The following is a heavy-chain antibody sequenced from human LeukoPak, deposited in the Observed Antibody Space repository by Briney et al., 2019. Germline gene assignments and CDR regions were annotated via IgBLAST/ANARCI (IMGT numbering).Heavy chain of an antibody. V-gene: IGHV1-18*01. Sequence: ASVKVTCKTSGYKFTSFGLSWVRQAPGQGLEWMGWISTNNGNTHYAQKFQGRVTLTTDTSTSTAYMELRSLKSDDTALYYCAREVPYPDCSSSGCYGPWDYWGQGALVTVSS. CDR2: ISTNNGNT. D-gene: IGHD2-2*01. CDR3: AREVPYPDCSSSGCYGPWDY. J-gene: IGHJ4*02. CDR1: GYKFTSFG.